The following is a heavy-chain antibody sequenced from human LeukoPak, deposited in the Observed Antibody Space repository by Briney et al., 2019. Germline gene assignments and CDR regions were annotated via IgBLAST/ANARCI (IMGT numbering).Heavy chain of an antibody. CDR1: GFTQSNHW. D-gene: IGHD3-22*01. V-gene: IGHV3-7*05. J-gene: IGHJ4*02. Sequence: PGGSLRLSCAASGFTQSNHWMSWVRQAPGKGLEWVASIKQDGNEIHYVDSVKGRFTVSRDNARNALYLQMNSLRAEDTAVYYCARIYDNSGYYDFWGQRTVVPVSS. CDR2: IKQDGNEI. CDR3: ARIYDNSGYYDF.